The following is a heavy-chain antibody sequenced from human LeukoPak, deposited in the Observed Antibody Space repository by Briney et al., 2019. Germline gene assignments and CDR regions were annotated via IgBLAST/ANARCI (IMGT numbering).Heavy chain of an antibody. CDR2: ISTYNGKT. CDR3: ARGPLWFGQFYFDY. Sequence: ASVKVSCKSSDYTFTTYGISWVRQAPGQGLDWMGWISTYNGKTNYAQKLQGRVTMTTDTSTSTAYMELRSLRSDDTAVYYCARGPLWFGQFYFDYWGQGTLVTVSS. D-gene: IGHD3-10*01. J-gene: IGHJ4*02. CDR1: DYTFTTYG. V-gene: IGHV1-18*01.